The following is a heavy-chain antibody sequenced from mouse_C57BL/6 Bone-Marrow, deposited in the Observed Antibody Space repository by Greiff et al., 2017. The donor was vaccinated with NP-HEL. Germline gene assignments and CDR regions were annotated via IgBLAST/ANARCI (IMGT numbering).Heavy chain of an antibody. CDR3: ARKFAY. CDR2: IDPSDSFT. J-gene: IGHJ3*01. CDR1: GYTFTSSW. Sequence: VQLKQPGAELVRPGTSVQLSCKASGYTFTSSWLHWVKQRPGQGLEWIGVIDPSDSFTNYNQKFKGKATLTVDTSSSTAYMQLSSLTSEDSAVYYCARKFAYWGQGTLVTGSA. V-gene: IGHV1-59*01.